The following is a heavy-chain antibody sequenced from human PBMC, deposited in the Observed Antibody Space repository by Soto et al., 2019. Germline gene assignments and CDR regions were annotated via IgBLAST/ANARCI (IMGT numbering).Heavy chain of an antibody. CDR1: GGSVSTSRFF. Sequence: SETLSLTCTVAGGSVSTSRFFWGWIRQPPGEGLEWIGTIYFSGNTYYNPSLRSRVTICVDTSQNQFSLQLSSVTAADTAVYYCARVPLTSCSWGSCSSASYSAIDDWGQGSLVPGAS. D-gene: IGHD2-15*01. CDR3: ARVPLTSCSWGSCSSASYSAIDD. V-gene: IGHV4-39*01. J-gene: IGHJ4*02. CDR2: IYFSGNT.